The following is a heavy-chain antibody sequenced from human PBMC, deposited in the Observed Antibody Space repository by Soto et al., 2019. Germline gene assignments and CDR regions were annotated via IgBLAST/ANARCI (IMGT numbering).Heavy chain of an antibody. D-gene: IGHD3-3*01. CDR3: ATGGECVSFEY. CDR2: ISSSGGST. J-gene: IGHJ4*02. Sequence: EVQLLESGGGLVQPGGSLRLSCAASGVTFSSYAMSWVRQAPGKGLEWVSAISSSGGSTYYADSVKGRFTISRDNSKSTLYLQMSSLSAQDTAVYYCATGGECVSFEYWGQGALVTVSS. V-gene: IGHV3-23*01. CDR1: GVTFSSYA.